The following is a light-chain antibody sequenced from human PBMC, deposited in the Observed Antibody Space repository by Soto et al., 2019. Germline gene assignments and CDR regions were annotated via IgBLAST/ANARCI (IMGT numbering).Light chain of an antibody. Sequence: DIVMTQSPDSLSVSLGERATINCKSSRSILSSSNNKNFLAWYQQTPGQPPRLLIYWASTRQSGVPDRFSGRGSGTDFTLTISSLQAEDVAVYYCQQYYSSPFTFGPGTKVDIK. CDR1: RSILSSSNNKNF. J-gene: IGKJ3*01. CDR3: QQYYSSPFT. CDR2: WAS. V-gene: IGKV4-1*01.